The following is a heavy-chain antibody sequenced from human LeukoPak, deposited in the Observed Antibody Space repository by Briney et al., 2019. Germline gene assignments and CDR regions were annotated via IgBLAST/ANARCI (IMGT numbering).Heavy chain of an antibody. CDR3: AKGPNYFDS. V-gene: IGHV3-74*01. Sequence: GGSLRLSCAASGFSFSNYWMHWVRQAPGKGLVWVTRMNSDGSATYYADSVQGRFTISRDNAKNTLYLQMNSLRAEDTAMYFCAKGPNYFDSWGQGTLATVSS. CDR2: MNSDGSAT. J-gene: IGHJ4*02. CDR1: GFSFSNYW.